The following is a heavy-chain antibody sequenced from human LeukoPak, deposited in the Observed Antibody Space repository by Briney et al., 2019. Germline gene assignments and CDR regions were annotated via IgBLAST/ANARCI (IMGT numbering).Heavy chain of an antibody. D-gene: IGHD3-9*01. CDR1: GFTFSSYT. V-gene: IGHV3-30*04. CDR2: ISYDGSNK. Sequence: GGSLRLSCAASGFTFSSYTTHWVRQAPGKGLEWVAVISYDGSNKYYADSVKGRFTISRDNSKNTLYLQMNSLRAEDTAVYYCASLLNYDILTGKEGAFDYWGQGTLVTVSS. J-gene: IGHJ4*02. CDR3: ASLLNYDILTGKEGAFDY.